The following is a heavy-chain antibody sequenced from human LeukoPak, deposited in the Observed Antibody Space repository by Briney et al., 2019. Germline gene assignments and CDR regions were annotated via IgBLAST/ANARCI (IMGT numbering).Heavy chain of an antibody. CDR3: ARGVSGSYFSDY. CDR1: GGSFSGYY. D-gene: IGHD1-26*01. CDR2: INHSGST. J-gene: IGHJ4*02. Sequence: SGTLSLTCAVYGGSFSGYYWSWIRQPPGKGLEWIGEINHSGSTNYNPSLKSRVTISVDTSKNQFSLKLSSVTAADTAVYYCARGVSGSYFSDYWGQGTLVTVSS. V-gene: IGHV4-34*01.